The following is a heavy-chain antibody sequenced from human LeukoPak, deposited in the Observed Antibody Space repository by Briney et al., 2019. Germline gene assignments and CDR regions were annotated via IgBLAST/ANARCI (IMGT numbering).Heavy chain of an antibody. CDR2: ISGSGGST. CDR3: VKGRIAAAGRIYYYYYMDV. V-gene: IGHV3-23*01. J-gene: IGHJ6*03. D-gene: IGHD6-13*01. CDR1: GFTFSSYA. Sequence: GGSLRLSCAASGFTFSSYAMSWVRQAPGKGLEWVSAISGSGGSTYYADSVKGRFTIPRDNSKNTLYLQMNSLRAEDTAVYYCVKGRIAAAGRIYYYYYMDVWGKGTTVTVSS.